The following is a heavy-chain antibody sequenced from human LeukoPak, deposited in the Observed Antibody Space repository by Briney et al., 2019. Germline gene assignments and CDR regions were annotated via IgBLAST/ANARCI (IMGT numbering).Heavy chain of an antibody. J-gene: IGHJ4*02. CDR2: INSDGSWT. Sequence: GGSLRLSCAASGNYWMHWVRQVPGKGLVWVSHINSDGSWTSYADSVKGRFTISKDNAKNTVYLQMNSLTAEDTAVYYCVSFYETYWGRGTLVTVSS. CDR1: GNYW. D-gene: IGHD2/OR15-2a*01. V-gene: IGHV3-74*01. CDR3: VSFYETY.